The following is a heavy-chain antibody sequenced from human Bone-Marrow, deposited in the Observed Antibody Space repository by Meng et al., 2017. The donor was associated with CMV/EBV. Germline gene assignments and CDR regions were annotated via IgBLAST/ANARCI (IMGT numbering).Heavy chain of an antibody. J-gene: IGHJ6*02. CDR2: INPNSGDT. Sequence: ASVKVSCKASGYTFTGHHMHWVRLAPGQGLEWMGRINPNSGDTKYSQKFQGRVTMTRDTSISTAYLQWSSLKASDTAMYYCARLFSPTAVPAAMRSLRYYYYYYGMDVWGQGTTVTVSS. CDR3: ARLFSPTAVPAAMRSLRYYYYYYGMDV. D-gene: IGHD2-2*01. V-gene: IGHV1-2*06. CDR1: GYTFTGHH.